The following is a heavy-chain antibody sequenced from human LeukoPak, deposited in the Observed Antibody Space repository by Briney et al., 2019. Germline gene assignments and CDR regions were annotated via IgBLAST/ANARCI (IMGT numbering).Heavy chain of an antibody. CDR1: GYTFTSYG. Sequence: ASVKVSCKASGYTFTSYGISWVRQAPGRGLEWMGWISAYNGNTNYAQKLQGRVTMTTDTSTSTAYMELRSLRPDDTAVYYCARGGYYGSGSYYRRGPNWFDPWGQGTLVTVSS. D-gene: IGHD3-10*01. J-gene: IGHJ5*02. CDR3: ARGGYYGSGSYYRRGPNWFDP. CDR2: ISAYNGNT. V-gene: IGHV1-18*04.